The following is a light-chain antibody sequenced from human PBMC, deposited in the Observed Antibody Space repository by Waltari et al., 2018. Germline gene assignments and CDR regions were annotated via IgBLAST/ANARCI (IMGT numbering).Light chain of an antibody. Sequence: QSVLTQPPSASGTPGQTVSVSCSGRGSNIGRNYAYWYQHVPGTAPQLLIYRNEQRPSGVPDRFSGSKSGTSASLAISGLRSEDEADYFCTSWDDSLNAWVFGGGTKLTVL. CDR1: GSNIGRNY. V-gene: IGLV1-47*01. J-gene: IGLJ3*02. CDR2: RNE. CDR3: TSWDDSLNAWV.